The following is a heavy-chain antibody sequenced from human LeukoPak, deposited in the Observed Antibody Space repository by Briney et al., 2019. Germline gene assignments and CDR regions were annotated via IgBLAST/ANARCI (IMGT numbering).Heavy chain of an antibody. CDR1: GFTFTTFP. CDR2: ISYDGTDK. Sequence: GGSLRLSCAASGFTFTTFPMHWVRQPPGKGLEWVAVISYDGTDKYYADSVKGRFTISRDNSKSTLYLQMNSLRPEDTAIYYCAREGYYGSGSPPSLYFDYWGQGTLVTVSS. V-gene: IGHV3-30*04. J-gene: IGHJ4*02. CDR3: AREGYYGSGSPPSLYFDY. D-gene: IGHD3-10*01.